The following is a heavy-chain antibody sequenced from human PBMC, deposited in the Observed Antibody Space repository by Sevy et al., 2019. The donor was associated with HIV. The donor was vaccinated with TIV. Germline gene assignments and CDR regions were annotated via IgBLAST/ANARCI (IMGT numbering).Heavy chain of an antibody. V-gene: IGHV1-69*13. CDR2: IIPIFGTA. J-gene: IGHJ3*02. Sequence: ASVKVSCKASGGTFSSYAISWVRQAPGQGLEWMGRIIPIFGTANYAQKFQGRVTITADESTSTAYMGLSSLRSEDTAVYYCARVPIPYDILTGYQSDDAFDIWGQGTMVTVSS. CDR3: ARVPIPYDILTGYQSDDAFDI. CDR1: GGTFSSYA. D-gene: IGHD3-9*01.